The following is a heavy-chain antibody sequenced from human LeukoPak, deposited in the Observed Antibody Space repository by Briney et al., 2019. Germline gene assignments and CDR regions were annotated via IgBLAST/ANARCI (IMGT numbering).Heavy chain of an antibody. CDR1: GYTFTSYG. J-gene: IGHJ6*03. CDR2: MNPNSGNT. CDR3: ARRASHYYYYYYMDV. V-gene: IGHV1-8*02. Sequence: ASVKVSCKASGYTFTSYGISWVRQATGQGLEWMGWMNPNSGNTGYAQKFQGRVTMTRNTSISTAYMELSSLRSEDTAVYYCARRASHYYYYYYMDVWGKGTTVTVSS.